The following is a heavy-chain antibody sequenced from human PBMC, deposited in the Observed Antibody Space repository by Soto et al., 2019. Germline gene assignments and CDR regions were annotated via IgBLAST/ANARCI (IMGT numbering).Heavy chain of an antibody. CDR2: ISRDGTNK. Sequence: GGSLRLSCAASGFTFSRYAIHWVRQAPGKGLEWEAVISRDGTNKYYVDSVKGRFTISRDNSRNTLYLQMNSLRHEDAAVYYCARSRSGAVADSFDFWGQGTMVTVYS. CDR3: ARSRSGAVADSFDF. D-gene: IGHD3-10*01. J-gene: IGHJ4*02. V-gene: IGHV3-30*04. CDR1: GFTFSRYA.